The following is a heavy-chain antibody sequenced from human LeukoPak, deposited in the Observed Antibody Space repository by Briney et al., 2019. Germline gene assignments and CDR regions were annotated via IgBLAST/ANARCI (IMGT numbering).Heavy chain of an antibody. Sequence: GGSLRLSCVASGFPFSSYWMTWVRQAPGKGLEWVANIKQDGSKKSYVDSVKGRFTISRDNAKNSLYLQMNSLRAEDTAVYHCATDYYDSSGYYTGSYWGQGTLVTVSS. D-gene: IGHD3-22*01. V-gene: IGHV3-7*01. CDR1: GFPFSSYW. CDR2: IKQDGSKK. CDR3: ATDYYDSSGYYTGSY. J-gene: IGHJ4*02.